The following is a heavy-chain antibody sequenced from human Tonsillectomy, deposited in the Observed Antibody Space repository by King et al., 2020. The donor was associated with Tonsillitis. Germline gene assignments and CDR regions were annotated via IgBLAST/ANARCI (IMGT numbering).Heavy chain of an antibody. D-gene: IGHD5-12*01. V-gene: IGHV3-23*04. Sequence: VQLVESGGGLVQPGGSLRLSCAASGFTFSSYAMSWVRQAPGKGLEWVSGISASGGNTYSADSVKGRFTISRDNSKNTLYLQMNSLRAEDTAVYYCAKHKVGTMPRDAFDFWGQGTMLTVSS. CDR1: GFTFSSYA. CDR3: AKHKVGTMPRDAFDF. J-gene: IGHJ3*01. CDR2: ISASGGNT.